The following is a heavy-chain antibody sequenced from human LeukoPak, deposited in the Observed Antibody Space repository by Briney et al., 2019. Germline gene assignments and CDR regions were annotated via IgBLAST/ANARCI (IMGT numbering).Heavy chain of an antibody. Sequence: GGSLRLSCAASGFTFSSYAMHWVRQAPGKGLEWVAVISYDGSNKYYADSVKGRFTISRDNSKNALYLQMNSLRAEDTAVYYCARNYYDSSGYYFDYWGQGTLVTVSS. D-gene: IGHD3-22*01. CDR1: GFTFSSYA. J-gene: IGHJ4*02. V-gene: IGHV3-30-3*01. CDR3: ARNYYDSSGYYFDY. CDR2: ISYDGSNK.